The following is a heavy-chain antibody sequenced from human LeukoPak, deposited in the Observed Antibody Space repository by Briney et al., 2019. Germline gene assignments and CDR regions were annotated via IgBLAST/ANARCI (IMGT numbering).Heavy chain of an antibody. V-gene: IGHV4-38-2*02. J-gene: IGHJ4*02. D-gene: IGHD1-1*01. CDR1: GYSISSAYY. CDR2: IDDGGST. Sequence: SETLSLTCNVYGYSISSAYYWAWIRQSPGKGLEWIGSIDDGGSTSYNPSLRSRDAVSVDTSKNQFSLNLTSVTAADTAVYYCARVMGVQTFLDLYYFDYWGQGTLVTVSS. CDR3: ARVMGVQTFLDLYYFDY.